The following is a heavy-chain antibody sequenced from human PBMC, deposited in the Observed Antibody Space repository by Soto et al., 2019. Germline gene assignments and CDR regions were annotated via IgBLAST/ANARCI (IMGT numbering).Heavy chain of an antibody. CDR1: GYTFSSYD. V-gene: IGHV1-8*01. D-gene: IGHD1-1*01. CDR2: MNPSSGNT. CDR3: ARYCTTGTPGNNWFDP. Sequence: QLQLVQSGAEVKKPGASLKVSCKASGYTFSSYDIHWVRQATGQCLEWMGWMNPSSGNTAYAQKFQGRVTMTRNPYMRTVYMELSSLRSEDTAVYYCARYCTTGTPGNNWFDPWGQGTLVTFSS. J-gene: IGHJ5*02.